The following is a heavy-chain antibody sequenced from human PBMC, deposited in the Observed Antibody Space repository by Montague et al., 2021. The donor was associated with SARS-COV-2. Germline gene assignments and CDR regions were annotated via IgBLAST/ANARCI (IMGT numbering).Heavy chain of an antibody. CDR1: GGSISSSHW. CDR2: FYHSGST. V-gene: IGHV4-4*02. CDR3: AREFRTYGYGGQYWYFDL. Sequence: SETLSLTCAVSGGSISSSHWWSWVRQPPGKGLEWIGVFYHSGSTNYNPSHKSPATISIDKSRNQFSLKLSSVTAADTAVYYCAREFRTYGYGGQYWYFDLWGRGTLVTVSS. D-gene: IGHD3-10*01. J-gene: IGHJ2*01.